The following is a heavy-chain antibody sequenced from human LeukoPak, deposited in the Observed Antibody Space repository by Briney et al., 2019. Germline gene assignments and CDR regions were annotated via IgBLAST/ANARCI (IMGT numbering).Heavy chain of an antibody. CDR3: ARRGYSFSLDI. D-gene: IGHD5-18*01. J-gene: IGHJ3*02. CDR1: GFTLSNDW. Sequence: GGSLRLSRAASGFTLSNDWMSWVGRAPGKGLGGVDNIKKAASEYYYVDSVKARFPISTHNAKNSLYLQMNTPRAEDTDVYYCARRGYSFSLDIWGQGTMVTVSS. CDR2: IKKAASEY. V-gene: IGHV3-7*01.